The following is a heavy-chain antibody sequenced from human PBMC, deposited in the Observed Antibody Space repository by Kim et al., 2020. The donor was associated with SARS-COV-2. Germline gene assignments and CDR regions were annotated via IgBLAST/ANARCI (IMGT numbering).Heavy chain of an antibody. CDR3: ARVKQQLPTGEFDY. CDR1: GCTFSSYT. V-gene: IGHV1-69*02. CDR2: IIPNLGIA. J-gene: IGHJ4*02. D-gene: IGHD6-13*01. Sequence: SVKVSCKASGCTFSSYTISWVRQAPGQGLEWMGRIIPNLGIANYAQKVQGRVTITADKSTSTAYMELSSLRSEDTAVYYCARVKQQLPTGEFDYWGQGTLVTVSS.